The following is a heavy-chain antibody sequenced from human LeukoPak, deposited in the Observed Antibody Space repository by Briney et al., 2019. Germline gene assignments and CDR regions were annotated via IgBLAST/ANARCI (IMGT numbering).Heavy chain of an antibody. J-gene: IGHJ5*02. CDR1: GFTFSSYA. CDR2: ISSDGSNK. CDR3: ARAHRRFWWFDP. D-gene: IGHD3-3*01. V-gene: IGHV3-30-3*01. Sequence: GGSLRLSCAASGFTFSSYAMHWVRQAPGKGLEWVAVISSDGSNKYYADSVKGRFTISRDNSKNTLYLQMNSLRAEDTAVYYCARAHRRFWWFDPWGQGTLVTVSS.